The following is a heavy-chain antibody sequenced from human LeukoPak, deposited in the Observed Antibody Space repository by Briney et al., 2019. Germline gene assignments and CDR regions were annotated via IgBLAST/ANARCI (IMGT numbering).Heavy chain of an antibody. Sequence: PSETLSLTCTVSGGSISSYYWSWIRQPAGKGLEWIGRIYTSGSTNYNPSLKSRVTISVDTSKNQFSLKLSSVTAADTAVYYCAGTTVTTGTYDYWGQGTLVTVSS. J-gene: IGHJ4*02. CDR2: IYTSGST. D-gene: IGHD4-17*01. V-gene: IGHV4-4*07. CDR1: GGSISSYY. CDR3: AGTTVTTGTYDY.